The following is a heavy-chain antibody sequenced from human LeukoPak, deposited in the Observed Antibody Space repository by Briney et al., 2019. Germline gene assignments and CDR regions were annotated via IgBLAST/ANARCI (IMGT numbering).Heavy chain of an antibody. D-gene: IGHD3-9*01. CDR1: GGSISSYY. CDR3: ARAPLRYFDWSFDY. CDR2: IYYSGST. Sequence: SETLSLTCTVSGGSISSYYWSWIRQPPGKGLEWIGYIYYSGSTNYNPSLKSRVTISVDTSKNQFSLKLSSVTAADTAVYYCARAPLRYFDWSFDYWGQGTLVTVSS. V-gene: IGHV4-59*12. J-gene: IGHJ4*02.